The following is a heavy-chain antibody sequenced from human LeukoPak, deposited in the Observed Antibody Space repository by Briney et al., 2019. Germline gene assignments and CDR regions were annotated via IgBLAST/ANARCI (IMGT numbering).Heavy chain of an antibody. Sequence: GESLKISCKGSGYSFTSYWISWVRQMPGKGLEWMGRIDPSDSYTYYSPSFQGHVTISADKSISTAYLQWSSLKASDTAMYYCARHCSGGSCYDYWGQGTLVTVSS. CDR1: GYSFTSYW. CDR3: ARHCSGGSCYDY. J-gene: IGHJ4*02. CDR2: IDPSDSYT. V-gene: IGHV5-10-1*01. D-gene: IGHD2-15*01.